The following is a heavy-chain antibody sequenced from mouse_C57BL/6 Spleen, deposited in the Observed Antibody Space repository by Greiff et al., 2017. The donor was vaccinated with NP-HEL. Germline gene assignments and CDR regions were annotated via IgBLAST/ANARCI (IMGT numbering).Heavy chain of an antibody. J-gene: IGHJ4*01. Sequence: QVQLQQPGAELVRPGSSVKLSCKASGYTFTSYWMDWVKQRPGQGLAWIGNIYPSDSETHYNQKFKDKATLTVDKSSSTAYMQLSSLTSEDSAVDYCARNDGRSNAMDCWGQGTSVTASS. V-gene: IGHV1-61*01. CDR1: GYTFTSYW. CDR3: ARNDGRSNAMDC. CDR2: IYPSDSET. D-gene: IGHD1-1*01.